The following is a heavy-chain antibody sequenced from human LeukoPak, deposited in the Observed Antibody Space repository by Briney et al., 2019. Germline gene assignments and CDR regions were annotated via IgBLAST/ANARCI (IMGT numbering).Heavy chain of an antibody. J-gene: IGHJ4*02. Sequence: SETLSLTCTVSGGSISSGDYYWSWIRQPPGKGLEWIGYIYYSGSTYCNPSLKSRVTISVDTSKNQFSLKLSSVTAADTAVYYCARSKGLMGVFDYWGQGTLVTVSS. CDR1: GGSISSGDYY. CDR2: IYYSGST. D-gene: IGHD3-16*01. CDR3: ARSKGLMGVFDY. V-gene: IGHV4-30-4*01.